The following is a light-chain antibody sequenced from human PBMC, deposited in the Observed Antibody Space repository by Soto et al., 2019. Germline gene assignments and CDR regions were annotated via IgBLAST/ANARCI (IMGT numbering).Light chain of an antibody. V-gene: IGKV1-27*01. CDR3: HKYNSAPIT. J-gene: IGKJ5*01. CDR2: AAS. Sequence: DIQMTQSPSSLSASVGDRVTITCRASQGISNNLAWYQQKPGKVPKLLIYAASTLQSGVPSRFSGSGSGTDFTLTISSLQPEDVATYYCHKYNSAPITFGQGTRLEIK. CDR1: QGISNN.